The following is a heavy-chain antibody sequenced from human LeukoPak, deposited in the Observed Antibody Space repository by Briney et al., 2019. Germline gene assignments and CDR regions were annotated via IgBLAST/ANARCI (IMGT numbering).Heavy chain of an antibody. CDR1: GFPFSSRV. J-gene: IGHJ6*02. D-gene: IGHD5-24*01. CDR3: ASSVLVGDGYQYYYYPMDV. Sequence: GGSLRLSCAASGFPFSSRVMSWVRQAPGKGLEWIAYINHDGEAIYYPQFVRGRFIISRDNAKNTLFLQMNDLRVEDTAVYYCASSVLVGDGYQYYYYPMDVWGQGTTVTVSS. V-gene: IGHV3-48*01. CDR2: INHDGEAI.